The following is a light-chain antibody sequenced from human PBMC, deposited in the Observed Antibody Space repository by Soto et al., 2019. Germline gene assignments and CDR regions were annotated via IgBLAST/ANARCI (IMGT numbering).Light chain of an antibody. J-gene: IGKJ5*01. CDR1: QLFSSN. V-gene: IGKV3-15*01. Sequence: EIVLMQSQGTLSVSPGERVTLSCRASQLFSSNLAWYQHKPGQAPRLLIYGVSTRDTGVPDRFSGSASGTEFTLTISSLQSEDFAVYYCQQYNNWPRTFGQGKR. CDR2: GVS. CDR3: QQYNNWPRT.